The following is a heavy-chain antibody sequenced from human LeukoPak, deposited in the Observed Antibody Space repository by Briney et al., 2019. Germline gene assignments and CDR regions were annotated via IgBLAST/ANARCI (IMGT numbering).Heavy chain of an antibody. D-gene: IGHD1-26*01. V-gene: IGHV4-59*01. CDR3: ARVGSDDSFDI. J-gene: IGHJ3*02. CDR2: IHYSGST. Sequence: SETLSLTCSVSGGSMSSYYWSWIRQPPGKGLEWIGYIHYSGSTNYNPSLKSRVTISVDTSENQISLKLSSVTTAVTAVYYCARVGSDDSFDIWGQGTMVTVSS. CDR1: GGSMSSYY.